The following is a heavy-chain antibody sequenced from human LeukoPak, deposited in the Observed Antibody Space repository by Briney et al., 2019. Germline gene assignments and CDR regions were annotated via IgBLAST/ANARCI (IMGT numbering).Heavy chain of an antibody. CDR3: AREGDY. CDR2: IYTSGST. Sequence: SETLSLTCTVSGGSVAGNYWSWIRQSPEKGLEWIGRIYTSGSTNYNPSLKSRVTMSVDTSKNQFSLKLSSVTAADTAVYYCAREGDYWGQGTLVTVSS. CDR1: GGSVAGNY. V-gene: IGHV4-4*07. J-gene: IGHJ4*02.